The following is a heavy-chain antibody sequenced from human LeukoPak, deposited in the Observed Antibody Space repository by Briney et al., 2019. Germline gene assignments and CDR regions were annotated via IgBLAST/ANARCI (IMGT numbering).Heavy chain of an antibody. CDR1: GGTFSNDG. J-gene: IGHJ6*03. CDR2: IIPIFGTT. CDR3: ARMPTNMYYYFYMDV. D-gene: IGHD5-24*01. V-gene: IGHV1-69*05. Sequence: ASVKVSCKASGGTFSNDGVSWVRQAPGQGLEWMGGIIPIFGTTKYAQKFQGRVTITRDDSTSTAYMELSSLRSDDTAVYYCARMPTNMYYYFYMDVWGKGTTATVSS.